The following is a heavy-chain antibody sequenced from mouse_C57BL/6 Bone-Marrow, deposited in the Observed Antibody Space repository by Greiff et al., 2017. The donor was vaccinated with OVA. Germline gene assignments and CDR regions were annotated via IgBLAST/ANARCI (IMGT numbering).Heavy chain of an antibody. D-gene: IGHD2-2*01. CDR2: ISNGGGST. Sequence: VQLKESGGGLVQPGGSLKLFCAASGFTFSDYYMYWVRQTPEKRLEWVAYISNGGGSTYYPDTVKGRFTISRDNAKNTLYLQMSRLKSEDTAMYYCARHYYGSYAMDYWGQGTSVTVSS. J-gene: IGHJ4*01. CDR3: ARHYYGSYAMDY. CDR1: GFTFSDYY. V-gene: IGHV5-12*01.